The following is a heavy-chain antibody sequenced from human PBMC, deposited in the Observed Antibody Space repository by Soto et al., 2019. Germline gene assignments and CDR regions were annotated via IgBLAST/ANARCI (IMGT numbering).Heavy chain of an antibody. V-gene: IGHV3-23*01. CDR1: GFTFSSYA. CDR3: AKDETLNDFWSGYYRDPYCYYYYGMDV. D-gene: IGHD3-3*01. CDR2: ISGSGGST. Sequence: GSLRLSCAASGFTFSSYAMSWVRQAPGKGLEWVSAISGSGGSTYYADSVKGRFTISRDNSKNTLYLQMNSLRAEDTAVYYCAKDETLNDFWSGYYRDPYCYYYYGMDVWGQGTTVTVSS. J-gene: IGHJ6*02.